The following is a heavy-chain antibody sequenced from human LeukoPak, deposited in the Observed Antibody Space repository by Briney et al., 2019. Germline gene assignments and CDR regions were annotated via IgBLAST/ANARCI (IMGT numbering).Heavy chain of an antibody. CDR3: ARDKSGYGLYVLDV. CDR1: RYTFTTYA. D-gene: IGHD3-3*01. V-gene: IGHV7-4-1*02. Sequence: ASAKASRKASRYTFTTYAINWVRQAPGQGREWMGWINTNIGNPTSAQGLTGRFVFSLDTSVSTAYLQSSSLRTEDTAVYYWARDKSGYGLYVLDVWGEGTTVTVS. J-gene: IGHJ6*02. CDR2: INTNIGNP.